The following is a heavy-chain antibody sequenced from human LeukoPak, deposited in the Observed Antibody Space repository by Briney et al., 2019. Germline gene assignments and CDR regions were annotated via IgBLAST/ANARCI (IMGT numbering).Heavy chain of an antibody. CDR2: IKSKTDGGTT. Sequence: GGSLRLSCAASGFTFSNAWMSWVRQAPGKGLKWVGRIKSKTDGGTTDYAAPVKGRFTISRDDSKNTLYLQMNSLKTEDTAVYYCTTEPTYYDILTGYFDYWGQGTLVTVSS. CDR1: GFTFSNAW. CDR3: TTEPTYYDILTGYFDY. D-gene: IGHD3-9*01. V-gene: IGHV3-15*01. J-gene: IGHJ4*02.